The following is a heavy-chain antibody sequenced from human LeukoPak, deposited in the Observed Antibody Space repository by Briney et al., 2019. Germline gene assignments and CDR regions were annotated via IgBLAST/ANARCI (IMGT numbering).Heavy chain of an antibody. Sequence: SETLSLTCTVSGGSISSSSYYWGWIRQPPGKGLEWIGSIYYSGSTYYNPSLKSRVTISVDTSKNQFSLKLSSVTAADTAVYYCARAPGPYSSSHFPLGLHLHDAFDIWGQGTMVTVSS. V-gene: IGHV4-39*07. CDR3: ARAPGPYSSSHFPLGLHLHDAFDI. D-gene: IGHD6-13*01. CDR2: IYYSGST. CDR1: GGSISSSSYY. J-gene: IGHJ3*02.